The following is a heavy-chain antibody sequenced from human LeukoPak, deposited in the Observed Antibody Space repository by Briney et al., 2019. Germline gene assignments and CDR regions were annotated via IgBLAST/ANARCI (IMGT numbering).Heavy chain of an antibody. Sequence: SETLSLTCTVSGGSINSGSYYWTWIRQPAGKGLEWIGRIYSSGSTNYNPSLKSRVTISVDTSKNQFSLRVMSVTAADTAVYYCARQVVAAATTFDYWGQGTRVTVSS. J-gene: IGHJ4*02. D-gene: IGHD2-15*01. CDR1: GGSINSGSYY. CDR3: ARQVVAAATTFDY. V-gene: IGHV4-61*02. CDR2: IYSSGST.